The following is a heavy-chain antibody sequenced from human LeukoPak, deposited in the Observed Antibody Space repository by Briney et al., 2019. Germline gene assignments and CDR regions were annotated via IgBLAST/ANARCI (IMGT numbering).Heavy chain of an antibody. CDR2: ISGSGGST. CDR3: AKENGGYSSGPYAFDI. CDR1: GFTFSSYA. Sequence: GGTLRLSCAASGFTFSSYAMSWVRQAPGKGLEWVSAISGSGGSTYYADSVKSRFTISRDNSKTTLYLQMNSLRAEDTAVYYCAKENGGYSSGPYAFDIWGQGTMVTVSS. D-gene: IGHD6-19*01. J-gene: IGHJ3*02. V-gene: IGHV3-23*01.